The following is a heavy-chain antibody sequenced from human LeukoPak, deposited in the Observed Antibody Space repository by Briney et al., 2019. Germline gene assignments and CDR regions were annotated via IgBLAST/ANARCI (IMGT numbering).Heavy chain of an antibody. CDR2: IKQDASEK. CDR3: VGWGITATVDC. J-gene: IGHJ4*02. CDR1: GFTFSNYW. Sequence: GGSLRLSCAPSGFTFSNYWMGWVRQAPGKGLEWVANIKQDASEKSYVDSVKGRFTISRDNAQNSLYLQMNSLRVEDTAVYYCVGWGITATVDCWGQGPLVTVSS. D-gene: IGHD1-26*01. V-gene: IGHV3-7*01.